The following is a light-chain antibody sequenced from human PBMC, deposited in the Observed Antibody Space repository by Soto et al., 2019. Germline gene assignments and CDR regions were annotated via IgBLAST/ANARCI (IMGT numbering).Light chain of an antibody. CDR2: GAS. V-gene: IGKV3-20*01. CDR3: QQYGSSPGT. CDR1: QSVNSNY. J-gene: IGKJ1*01. Sequence: IVLTQSPGTLSLSPGERATLSCRASQSVNSNYLAWYRQKPGQAPRLLIYGASSRATGIPDRFSGSGSGTDLILTINRLEPEDFAVYYCQQYGSSPGTFGQGTKVEIK.